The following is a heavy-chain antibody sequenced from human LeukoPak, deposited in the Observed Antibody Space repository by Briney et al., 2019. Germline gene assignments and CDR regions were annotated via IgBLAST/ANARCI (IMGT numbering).Heavy chain of an antibody. J-gene: IGHJ2*01. CDR3: ARGKRCSSTSCYVGAEDWYFDL. CDR1: GGSISSYY. V-gene: IGHV4-59*08. CDR2: LSNSGRT. Sequence: SETLSLTCTVSGGSISSYYWTWIRQPPGKGLECIGYLSNSGRTNYNPSLKSRVTISADTSKNQLSLKLSSVTAADTAVYYCARGKRCSSTSCYVGAEDWYFDLWGRGTLVTVSS. D-gene: IGHD2-2*01.